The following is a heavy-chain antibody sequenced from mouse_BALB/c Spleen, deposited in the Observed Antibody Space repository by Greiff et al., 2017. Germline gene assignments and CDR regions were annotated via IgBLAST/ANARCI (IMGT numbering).Heavy chain of an antibody. J-gene: IGHJ1*01. CDR2: ISNLAYSI. V-gene: IGHV5-15*02. D-gene: IGHD2-4*01. CDR3: AREGTMITDWYFDV. CDR1: GFTFSDYG. Sequence: EVKLVESGGGLVQPGGSRKLSCAASGFTFSDYGMAWVRQAPGKGPEWVAFISNLAYSIYYADTVTGRFTISRENAKNTLYLEMSSLRSEDTAMYYCAREGTMITDWYFDVWGAGTTVTVSA.